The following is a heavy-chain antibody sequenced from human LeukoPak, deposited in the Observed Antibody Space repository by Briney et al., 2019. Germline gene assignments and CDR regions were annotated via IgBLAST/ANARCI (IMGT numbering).Heavy chain of an antibody. CDR2: IRYDGSNK. J-gene: IGHJ3*01. Sequence: GGSLRLSCAASGFTFSSYGMHWVRQAPGKGLEWVAFIRYDGSNKYYADSVKGRFTISRDNSKNTLYLQMNSLRAEDTAVYYCARRNSGSGHSFDFWGQGTMVTVSS. D-gene: IGHD3-10*01. CDR1: GFTFSSYG. V-gene: IGHV3-30*02. CDR3: ARRNSGSGHSFDF.